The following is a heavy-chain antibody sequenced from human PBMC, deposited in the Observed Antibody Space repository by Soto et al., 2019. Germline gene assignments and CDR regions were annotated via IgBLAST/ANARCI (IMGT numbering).Heavy chain of an antibody. CDR1: GGTFSSYS. CDR2: IIPIFGTA. Sequence: QVQLVQSGAEVKKPGSSVKVSCKASGGTFSSYSINWVRQAPGQGLEWMGEIIPIFGTANYPQKFQGRVTITADESTSTGYMELSSLRSEDTAVYYCARDGGRHSGGIDYWGQGTLVTVSS. V-gene: IGHV1-69*01. J-gene: IGHJ4*02. CDR3: ARDGGRHSGGIDY. D-gene: IGHD1-26*01.